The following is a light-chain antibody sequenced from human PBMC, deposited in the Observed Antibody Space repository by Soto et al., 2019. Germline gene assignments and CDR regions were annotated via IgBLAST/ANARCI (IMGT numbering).Light chain of an antibody. Sequence: DIQMTQSPSSLSASVGDRFTITCRASQSISSYLNWYQQKPGKAPKLLIYAASSLQSGVPSRFSGSGSGTDFTLTIRSLQPEDFATYYCQQSYNTPPITFGQGTRLEIK. CDR1: QSISSY. J-gene: IGKJ5*01. V-gene: IGKV1-39*01. CDR2: AAS. CDR3: QQSYNTPPIT.